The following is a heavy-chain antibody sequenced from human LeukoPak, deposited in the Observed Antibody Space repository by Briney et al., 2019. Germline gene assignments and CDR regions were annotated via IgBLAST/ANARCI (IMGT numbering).Heavy chain of an antibody. J-gene: IGHJ5*02. V-gene: IGHV3-48*03. CDR1: GFTFGDYA. CDR2: ISSSGSTI. CDR3: ARDSREFGFDP. Sequence: PGGSLRLSCTASGFTFGDYAMSWFRQAPGKGLEWVSYISSSGSTIYYADSVKGRFTISRDNAKNSLYLQMNSLRAEDTAVYYCARDSREFGFDPWGQGTLVTVSS.